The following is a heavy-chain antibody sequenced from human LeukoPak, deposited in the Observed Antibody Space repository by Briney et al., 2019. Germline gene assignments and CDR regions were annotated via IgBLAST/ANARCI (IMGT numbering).Heavy chain of an antibody. J-gene: IGHJ4*02. CDR3: AKGLYSSGWSSGDYFDY. Sequence: PGGSLRLSCAASGFTFSNYAMSWVRQAPGKGLEWVSALSGSGDRSYYADSVKGRFSISRDNSKNTLYLQMNSLRAEDTAVYYCAKGLYSSGWSSGDYFDYWGQGTLVTVSS. CDR2: LSGSGDRS. V-gene: IGHV3-23*01. D-gene: IGHD6-19*01. CDR1: GFTFSNYA.